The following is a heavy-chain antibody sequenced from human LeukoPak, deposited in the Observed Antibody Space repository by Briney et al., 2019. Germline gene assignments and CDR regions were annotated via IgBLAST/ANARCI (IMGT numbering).Heavy chain of an antibody. D-gene: IGHD6-13*01. CDR1: GGSISSGGYH. J-gene: IGHJ4*02. CDR2: IYYSGST. Sequence: PSETLSLTCTVSGGSISSGGYHWSWIRQHPGKGLEWIGYIYYSGSTYYNPSLKSRVTISVYTSKNQFSLKLSSVTAADTAVYYCARGNAAAGSNFDYWGQGTLVTVSS. CDR3: ARGNAAAGSNFDY. V-gene: IGHV4-31*03.